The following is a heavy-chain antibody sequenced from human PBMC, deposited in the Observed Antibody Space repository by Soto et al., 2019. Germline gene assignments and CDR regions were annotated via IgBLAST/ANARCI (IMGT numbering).Heavy chain of an antibody. CDR3: AKAMVRGVIIGDYYYGMDV. Sequence: GSLRLSCAASGFTFSSYAMSWVRQAPGKGLEWVSAISGSGGSTYYADSVKGRFTISRDNSKNTLYLQMNSLRAEDTAVYYCAKAMVRGVIIGDYYYGMDVWGQGTTVTVSS. J-gene: IGHJ6*02. V-gene: IGHV3-23*01. CDR1: GFTFSSYA. CDR2: ISGSGGST. D-gene: IGHD3-10*01.